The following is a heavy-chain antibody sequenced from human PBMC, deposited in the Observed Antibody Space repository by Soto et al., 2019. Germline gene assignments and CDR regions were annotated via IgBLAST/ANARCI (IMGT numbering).Heavy chain of an antibody. Sequence: EVQLVESGGGLVQPGGSLRLSCAASGFAFSSLWMSWVRQAPGKGLVWVASIKEDGSVEDYVDSVRGRFRISRDNAKNALYLQRNSLRGEDTSVYYCVRDYGGYWGQGVLVTVSS. J-gene: IGHJ4*02. D-gene: IGHD3-16*01. CDR1: GFAFSSLW. CDR3: VRDYGGY. CDR2: IKEDGSVE. V-gene: IGHV3-7*01.